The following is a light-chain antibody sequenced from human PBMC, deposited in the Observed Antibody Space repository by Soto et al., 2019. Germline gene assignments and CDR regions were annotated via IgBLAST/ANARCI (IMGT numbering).Light chain of an antibody. Sequence: FQLTHLPSALSASIGDGVTITCRARQCISNWLAWYQQKPGKAPKVLIYDASSLETGVSSRFSGSGSGTEFTLTISSLQPDDFETYFCQQYKNYRTFGQRAKV. CDR1: QCISNW. CDR3: QQYKNYRT. V-gene: IGKV1-5*01. J-gene: IGKJ1*01. CDR2: DAS.